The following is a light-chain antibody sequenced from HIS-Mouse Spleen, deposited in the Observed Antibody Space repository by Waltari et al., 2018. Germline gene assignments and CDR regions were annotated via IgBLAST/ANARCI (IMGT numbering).Light chain of an antibody. CDR2: EGS. CDR3: CSYAGSSTVV. Sequence: QSALTQPASVSGSPGQSITISCTGTSSYGGRYNLVPWYQQHPGKAPKPMIYEGSKRPSGVSNRFSGSKSGNTASLTISGLQAEDEADYYCCSYAGSSTVVFGGGTKLTVL. CDR1: SSYGGRYNL. V-gene: IGLV2-23*01. J-gene: IGLJ2*01.